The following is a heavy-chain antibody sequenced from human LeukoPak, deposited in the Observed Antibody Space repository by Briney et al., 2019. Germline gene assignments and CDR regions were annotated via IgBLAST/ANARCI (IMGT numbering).Heavy chain of an antibody. CDR3: ARGPRYSSGWYPRY. Sequence: GGSLRLSCAASGFTFSSYGMSWVRQAPEKGLEWVSAISGSGGSTYYADSVKGRFTISRDNSKNTLYLQMNSLRAEDTAVYYCARGPRYSSGWYPRYWGQGTLVTVSS. CDR1: GFTFSSYG. D-gene: IGHD6-19*01. CDR2: ISGSGGST. V-gene: IGHV3-23*01. J-gene: IGHJ4*02.